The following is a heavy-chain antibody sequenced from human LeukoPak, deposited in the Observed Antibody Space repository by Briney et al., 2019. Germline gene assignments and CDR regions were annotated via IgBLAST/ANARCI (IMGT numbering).Heavy chain of an antibody. CDR1: GGSFSGYY. CDR2: INHSGST. V-gene: IGHV4-34*01. Sequence: SETLSLTCAVYGGSFSGYYWSWIRQPPGKGLEWIGEINHSGSTNYNPSLKSRVTISVDTPKNQFSLKLSSVTAADTAVYYCARESGHDYGDEYYFDCWGQGTLVTVSS. D-gene: IGHD4-17*01. CDR3: ARESGHDYGDEYYFDC. J-gene: IGHJ4*02.